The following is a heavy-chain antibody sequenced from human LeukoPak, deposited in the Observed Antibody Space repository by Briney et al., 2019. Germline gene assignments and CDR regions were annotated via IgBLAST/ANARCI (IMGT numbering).Heavy chain of an antibody. CDR2: ISSSSTI. CDR1: GFTFGSYS. V-gene: IGHV3-48*01. CDR3: ARHEYAN. Sequence: GGSLRLSCAASGFTFGSYSMNWVRQAPGKGLEWVSYISSSSTIYYADSVKGRFTISRDNAKNSLYLQMNSLRAEDTAVYYCARHEYANWGQGTLVTVSS. D-gene: IGHD2/OR15-2a*01. J-gene: IGHJ4*02.